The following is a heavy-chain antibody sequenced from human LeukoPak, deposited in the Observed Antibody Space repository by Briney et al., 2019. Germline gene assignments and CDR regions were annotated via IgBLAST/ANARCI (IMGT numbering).Heavy chain of an antibody. CDR2: IYPGDSDS. CDR1: GYSFTSYW. D-gene: IGHD4-17*01. CDR3: ARLDGQGAFDI. J-gene: IGHJ3*02. Sequence: GEAPKISCKGSGYSFTSYWIGWVRQMPGKGLEWMGTIYPGDSDSRYSPSFQGQVTISADKSISTAYLQWSSLKASDTAMCECARLDGQGAFDIWGQGTMVTVSS. V-gene: IGHV5-51*01.